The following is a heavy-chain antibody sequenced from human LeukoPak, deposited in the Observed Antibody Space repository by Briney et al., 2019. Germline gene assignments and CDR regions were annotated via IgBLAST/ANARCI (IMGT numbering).Heavy chain of an antibody. CDR3: ARGRTWIQLWLRKKNWFDP. V-gene: IGHV4-34*01. CDR1: GGSFSGYY. D-gene: IGHD5-18*01. CDR2: INHSGST. Sequence: SETLSLTCAVYGGSFSGYYWSWIRQPPGKGLEWIGEINHSGSTNYNPSLKSRVTISVDTSKNQFSLKLSSVTAADTAVYYCARGRTWIQLWLRKKNWFDPWGQGTLVTVSS. J-gene: IGHJ5*02.